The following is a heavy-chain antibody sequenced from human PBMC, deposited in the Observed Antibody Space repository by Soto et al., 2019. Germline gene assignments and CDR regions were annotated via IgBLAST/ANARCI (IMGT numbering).Heavy chain of an antibody. CDR3: VRGNYYDGSGYYYPDY. CDR1: GGSISSSNW. V-gene: IGHV4-4*02. CDR2: IYHSGST. Sequence: QVQLQESGPGLVQPSGTLSLTCAVSGGSISSSNWWNWVRQPPGKGLEWIGEIYHSGSTNYNPSLKSRVIISVDPSKNQFSLKLSSVTAADTAVYYCVRGNYYDGSGYYYPDYWGQGTLVTVSS. J-gene: IGHJ4*02. D-gene: IGHD3-22*01.